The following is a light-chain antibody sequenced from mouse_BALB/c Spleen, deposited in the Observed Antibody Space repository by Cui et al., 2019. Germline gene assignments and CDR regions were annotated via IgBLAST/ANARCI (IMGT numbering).Light chain of an antibody. CDR2: KAS. CDR1: QNINVW. Sequence: DIKMHQSPSSLCASRGHTITITCHASQNINVWLSWYQQKPGNSPKLLIYKASNLHTGVPSRFSGSGSGTGFTLTISSLQPEDIATYYCQQGQSYPLTFGAGTKLELK. J-gene: IGKJ5*01. V-gene: IGKV10-94*01. CDR3: QQGQSYPLT.